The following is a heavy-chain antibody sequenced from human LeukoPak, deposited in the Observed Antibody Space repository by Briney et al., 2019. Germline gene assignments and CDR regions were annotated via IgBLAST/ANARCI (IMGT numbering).Heavy chain of an antibody. CDR3: ASLRRGEGIAAADYGY. J-gene: IGHJ4*02. V-gene: IGHV4-39*07. D-gene: IGHD6-13*01. CDR1: GGSISTSNYY. Sequence: SETLSLTCTVSGGSISTSNYYWGWIRQPPGKGLEWIGEINHSGGTNYNPSLKSRVTISVDTSKNQFSLKLSSVTAADTAVYYCASLRRGEGIAAADYGYWGQGTLVTVSS. CDR2: INHSGGT.